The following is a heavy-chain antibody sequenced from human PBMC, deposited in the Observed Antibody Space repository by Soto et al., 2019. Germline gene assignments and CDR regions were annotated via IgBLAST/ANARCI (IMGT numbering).Heavy chain of an antibody. CDR2: IYYSGST. V-gene: IGHV4-59*01. CDR1: GGSISSYY. J-gene: IGHJ5*02. Sequence: QVQLQESGPGLVKPSETLSLTCTVSGGSISSYYRSWILQPPGKGLEWIGYIYYSGSTNYNPSLKSRVTISVDTSKNQFSLKLSSVTAADTAVYYCARECSGGSCYSKNNWFDPWGQGTLVTVSS. D-gene: IGHD2-15*01. CDR3: ARECSGGSCYSKNNWFDP.